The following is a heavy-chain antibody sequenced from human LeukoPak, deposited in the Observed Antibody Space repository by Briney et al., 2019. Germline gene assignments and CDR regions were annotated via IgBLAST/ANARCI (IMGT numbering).Heavy chain of an antibody. Sequence: SETLSLTCTVSGGSISSSSYYWGWIRQPPGKGLEWIGSIYYSGSTYYNPSLKSRVTISVDTSKNQFSLKLSSVTAADTAVYYCARVDAGSYYGHDYWGQGTLVTVTS. CDR1: GGSISSSSYY. CDR3: ARVDAGSYYGHDY. D-gene: IGHD1-26*01. CDR2: IYYSGST. V-gene: IGHV4-39*07. J-gene: IGHJ4*02.